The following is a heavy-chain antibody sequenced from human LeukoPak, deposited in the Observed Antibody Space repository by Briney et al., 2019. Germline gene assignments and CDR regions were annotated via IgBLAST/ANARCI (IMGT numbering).Heavy chain of an antibody. CDR3: ARDRLEGYDIWAGYYTENYFDY. CDR1: GRTFSSYS. J-gene: IGHJ4*02. V-gene: IGHV1-69*13. Sequence: SVKLSCKVCGRTFSSYSTSWVRQAPGQGLEWMGEITPICGTANYAQKFQGRVTITADESTSTAYMELSSLRSEDTVVYSCARDRLEGYDIWAGYYTENYFDYWGQGTLVTVSS. D-gene: IGHD3-9*01. CDR2: ITPICGTA.